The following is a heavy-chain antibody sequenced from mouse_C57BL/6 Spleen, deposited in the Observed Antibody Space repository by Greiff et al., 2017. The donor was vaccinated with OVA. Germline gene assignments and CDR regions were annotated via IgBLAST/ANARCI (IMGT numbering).Heavy chain of an antibody. Sequence: EVQVVESGGGLVKPGGSLKLSCAASGFTFSSYTMSWVRQTPEKRLEWVATISGGGGNTYYPDSVKGRFTISRDNAKNTLYLQMSSLRSEDTALYYCARQNGSRFAYWGQGTLVTVSA. J-gene: IGHJ3*01. CDR3: ARQNGSRFAY. CDR1: GFTFSSYT. V-gene: IGHV5-9*01. D-gene: IGHD1-1*01. CDR2: ISGGGGNT.